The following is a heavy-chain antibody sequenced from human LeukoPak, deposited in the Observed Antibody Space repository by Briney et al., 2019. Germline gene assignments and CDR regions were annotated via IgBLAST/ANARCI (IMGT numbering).Heavy chain of an antibody. CDR1: GGSISSSSHY. CDR3: AREEAMIPGLACFDY. CDR2: IYYSGST. V-gene: IGHV4-39*07. J-gene: IGHJ4*02. D-gene: IGHD3-22*01. Sequence: PSETLSLTCTVSGGSISSSSHYWGWIRQPPGKGLEWIGSIYYSGSTYYNPSLKSRVTISVDTSKNQFSLKLSSVTAADTAVYYCAREEAMIPGLACFDYWGQGTLVTVSS.